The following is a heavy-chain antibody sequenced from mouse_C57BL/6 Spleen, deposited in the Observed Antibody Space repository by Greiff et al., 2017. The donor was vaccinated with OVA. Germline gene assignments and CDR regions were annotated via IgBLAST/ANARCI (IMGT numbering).Heavy chain of an antibody. D-gene: IGHD1-1*01. V-gene: IGHV5-9*01. CDR1: GFTFSSYT. J-gene: IGHJ1*03. CDR2: ISGGGGNT. CDR3: ARQDYGSSYWYFDV. Sequence: EVQLVESGGGLVKPGGSLKLSCAASGFTFSSYTMSWVRQTPEKRLEWVATISGGGGNTYYPDSVKGRFTISRDNAKNTLYLQMSSLRSEDTALYYCARQDYGSSYWYFDVWGTGTTVTVSS.